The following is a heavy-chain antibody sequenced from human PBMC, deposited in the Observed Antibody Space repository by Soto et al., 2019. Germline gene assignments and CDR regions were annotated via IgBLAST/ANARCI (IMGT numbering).Heavy chain of an antibody. CDR1: GFTFSNAW. Sequence: GGSLRLSCAASGFTFSNAWMSWVRQAPGKGLEWVGRIKSKTDGGTTDYAAPVKGRFTISRDDSKNTLYLQMNSLKTEDTAVYYCTTYCGGDCYLPPGYYYYYGMDVWGQGTTVTVSS. CDR3: TTYCGGDCYLPPGYYYYYGMDV. CDR2: IKSKTDGGTT. V-gene: IGHV3-15*01. J-gene: IGHJ6*02. D-gene: IGHD2-21*02.